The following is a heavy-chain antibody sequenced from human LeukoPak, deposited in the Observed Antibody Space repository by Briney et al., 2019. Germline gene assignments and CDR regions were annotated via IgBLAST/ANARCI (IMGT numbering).Heavy chain of an antibody. CDR1: GFTFSSYG. V-gene: IGHV3-23*01. CDR2: ISGSGGST. CDR3: AKTNRGYYDSSGLVDY. Sequence: GGSLRLSCAASGFTFSSYGMSWVRQAPGKGLEWVSAISGSGGSTYYADSVKGRFTISRDNSKNTLYLQMNSLRAEDTAVYYCAKTNRGYYDSSGLVDYWGQGTLVTVSS. J-gene: IGHJ4*02. D-gene: IGHD3-22*01.